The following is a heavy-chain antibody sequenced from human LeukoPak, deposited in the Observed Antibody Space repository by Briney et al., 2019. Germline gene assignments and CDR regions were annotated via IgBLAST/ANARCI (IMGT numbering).Heavy chain of an antibody. CDR1: GGTFPNYA. CDR2: IIPILDVT. V-gene: IGHV1-69*04. D-gene: IGHD3-9*01. CDR3: ARGGGVDILTGFQY. J-gene: IGHJ4*02. Sequence: ASVKFSCKASGGTFPNYAFNWVRQAPGQGLDWLGRIIPILDVTNYAQKFQGRATFTAAESTSTARIVLSSTSSEATAMFYFARGGGVDILTGFQYWGQGTLVTVSS.